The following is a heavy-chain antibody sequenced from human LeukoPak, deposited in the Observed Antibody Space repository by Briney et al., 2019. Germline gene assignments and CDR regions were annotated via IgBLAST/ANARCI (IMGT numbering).Heavy chain of an antibody. D-gene: IGHD3-9*01. CDR2: INHSGST. V-gene: IGHV4-34*01. J-gene: IGHJ4*02. CDR1: GGSFSGYY. Sequence: SDTLSLTCAVYGGSFSGYYWSWIRQPPGKGLEWIGEINHSGSTNYNPSLKSRVTMSVDTPKNQFSLKLSSVTASDTAVYYCARQNWFLLDYWGQGTLVTVSS. CDR3: ARQNWFLLDY.